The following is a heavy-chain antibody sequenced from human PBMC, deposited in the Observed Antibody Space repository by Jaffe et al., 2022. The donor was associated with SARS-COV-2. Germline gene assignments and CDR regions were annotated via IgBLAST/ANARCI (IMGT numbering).Heavy chain of an antibody. V-gene: IGHV4-39*01. J-gene: IGHJ4*02. CDR1: GDSVNTNNYY. D-gene: IGHD3-10*01. CDR2: MSSSGIS. Sequence: QIQLQESGPGQVKPSETLSLTCIVSGDSVNTNNYYWGWIRQPPGKGLEWIASMSSSGISYYNLSLKSRVTMFIDTSKNQFSLKLISVTAADTALYYCARHPYGGRHNIDYWGQGTLVTVSS. CDR3: ARHPYGGRHNIDY.